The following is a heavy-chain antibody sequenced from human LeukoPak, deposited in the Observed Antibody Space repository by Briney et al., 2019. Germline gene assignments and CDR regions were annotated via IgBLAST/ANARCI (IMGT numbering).Heavy chain of an antibody. D-gene: IGHD2-15*01. J-gene: IGHJ4*02. Sequence: GASVKVSCMASGGTFSSYAISWVRQAPGQGLEWMGGIIPIFGTANYAQKFQGRVTITTDESTSTAYMELSSLRSEDTAVYYCARETITRSGIDYWGQGTLVTVSS. V-gene: IGHV1-69*05. CDR1: GGTFSSYA. CDR3: ARETITRSGIDY. CDR2: IIPIFGTA.